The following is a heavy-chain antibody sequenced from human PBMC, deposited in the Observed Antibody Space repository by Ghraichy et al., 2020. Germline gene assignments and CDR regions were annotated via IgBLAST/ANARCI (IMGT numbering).Heavy chain of an antibody. CDR3: AKDQYDYIWGSHRYGIDY. CDR1: GFTFSSYG. Sequence: GGSLRLSCAASGFTFSSYGMHWVRQAPGKGLEWVAVISYDASYKYYADSVKGRFTVSRDNSKNTLYLQMNSLRAEDTAVYYCAKDQYDYIWGSHRYGIDYWGQGTLVTVSS. CDR2: ISYDASYK. V-gene: IGHV3-30*18. J-gene: IGHJ4*02. D-gene: IGHD3-16*02.